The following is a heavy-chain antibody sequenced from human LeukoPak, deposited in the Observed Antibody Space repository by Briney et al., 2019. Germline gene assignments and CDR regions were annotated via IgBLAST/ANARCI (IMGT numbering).Heavy chain of an antibody. CDR3: ARENWNYAGAYYYYGMDV. CDR1: GFTFSSYA. J-gene: IGHJ6*02. CDR2: ISGSGGST. Sequence: PGGSLRLSCAASGFTFSSYAMSWVRQAPGKGLEWVSAISGSGGSTSYAQKFQGRVTMTRDTSTSTVYMELSSLRSEDTAVYYCARENWNYAGAYYYYGMDVWGQGTTVTVSS. V-gene: IGHV3-23*01. D-gene: IGHD1-7*01.